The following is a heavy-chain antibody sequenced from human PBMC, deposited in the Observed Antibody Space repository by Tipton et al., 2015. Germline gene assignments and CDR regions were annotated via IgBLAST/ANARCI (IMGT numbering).Heavy chain of an antibody. D-gene: IGHD5-12*01. J-gene: IGHJ4*02. CDR3: ARDAGGYSGYDYFDY. CDR1: GFTLSSYA. CDR2: INQDASDI. Sequence: SLRLSCTASGFTLSSYAMHWVRQAPGRGLEWVANINQDASDIHYVDSVKGRFTITRDNAKNSLYLQMNSLRAEDTAVYYCARDAGGYSGYDYFDYWGLGTLVTVSS. V-gene: IGHV3-7*03.